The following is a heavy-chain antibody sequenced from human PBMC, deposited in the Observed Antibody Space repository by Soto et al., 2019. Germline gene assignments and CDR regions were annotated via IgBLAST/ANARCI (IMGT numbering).Heavy chain of an antibody. CDR3: ARVRYRGYSSGWPLEYFQH. V-gene: IGHV5-51*01. J-gene: IGHJ1*01. CDR1: GYSFTSYW. D-gene: IGHD6-19*01. Sequence: PGESLKISCKGSGYSFTSYWIGWVRQMPGKGLEWMGIIYPGDSDTRYSPSFQGQVTISADKSISTAYLQWSSLKASDTAMYYCARVRYRGYSSGWPLEYFQHWGQGTLVTVSS. CDR2: IYPGDSDT.